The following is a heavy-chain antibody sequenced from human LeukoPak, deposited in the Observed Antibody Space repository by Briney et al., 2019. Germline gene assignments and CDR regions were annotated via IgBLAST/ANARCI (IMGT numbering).Heavy chain of an antibody. D-gene: IGHD1-26*01. CDR3: ARDHFSGSHNYYYYGMDV. CDR2: VIPIFGTA. CDR1: GGTFSSYA. J-gene: IGHJ6*02. V-gene: IGHV1-69*01. Sequence: SVKVSCKASGGTFSSYAISWVRQAPGQGLEWMGGVIPIFGTANYAQKFQGRVTITADESTSTAYMELSSLRSEDTAVYYCARDHFSGSHNYYYYGMDVWGQGTTVTVSS.